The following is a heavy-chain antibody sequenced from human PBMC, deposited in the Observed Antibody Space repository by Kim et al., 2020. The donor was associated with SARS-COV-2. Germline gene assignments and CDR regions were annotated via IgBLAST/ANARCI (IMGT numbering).Heavy chain of an antibody. CDR3: ASLSPGYDSSGYPP. D-gene: IGHD3-22*01. CDR1: GGSISSSSYY. J-gene: IGHJ5*02. V-gene: IGHV4-39*01. Sequence: SETLSLTCTVSGGSISSSSYYWGWIRQPPGKGLEWIGSIYYSGSTYYNPSLKSRVTISVDTSKNQFSLKLSSVTAADTAVYYCASLSPGYDSSGYPPWGQGTLVTVSS. CDR2: IYYSGST.